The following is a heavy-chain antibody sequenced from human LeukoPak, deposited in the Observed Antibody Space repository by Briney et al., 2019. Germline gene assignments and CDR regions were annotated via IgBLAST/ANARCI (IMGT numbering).Heavy chain of an antibody. Sequence: SETLSLTCTVSGGSISSYYWSWIRQPPGKGLEWIGYIYYSGSTNYNPSLKSRVTISVDTSKNQFSLKLSSVTAADTAVYYCAREIIAVSSSYNWFDPWGQGTLVTVSS. D-gene: IGHD6-19*01. CDR1: GGSISSYY. J-gene: IGHJ5*02. CDR2: IYYSGST. V-gene: IGHV4-59*01. CDR3: AREIIAVSSSYNWFDP.